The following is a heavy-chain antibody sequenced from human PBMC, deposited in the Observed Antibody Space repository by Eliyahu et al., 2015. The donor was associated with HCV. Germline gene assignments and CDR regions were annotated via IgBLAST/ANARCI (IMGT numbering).Heavy chain of an antibody. CDR2: IYWNDDK. CDR3: AHSGNSYGQGDRGYIHYYYYYGMDV. Sequence: QITLKESGPTLVKPTQTLTLTCPFSGFSLSTSGXGVGWXRQPPGKALEWLAXIYWNDDKRXXPSLKSRLTITKDTSKNQVVLTMTNMDPVDTATYYCAHSGNSYGQGDRGYIHYYYYYGMDVWGQGTTVTVSS. CDR1: GFSLSTSGXG. J-gene: IGHJ6*02. D-gene: IGHD5-18*01. V-gene: IGHV2-5*01.